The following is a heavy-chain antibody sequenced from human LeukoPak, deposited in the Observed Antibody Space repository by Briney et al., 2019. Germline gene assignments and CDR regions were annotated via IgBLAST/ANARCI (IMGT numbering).Heavy chain of an antibody. CDR1: GFTFSSYA. CDR2: ISSTGGNT. V-gene: IGHV3-23*01. Sequence: GGSLRLSCTVSGFTFSSYAMRWVRQAPGEGLEWVSAISSTGGNTYHADSVKGRFTISRDNSKNTLYLQMNSLRVEDTAVYYCARRGESTNYGDYRFDSWGQGTLVIVSS. D-gene: IGHD4-17*01. CDR3: ARRGESTNYGDYRFDS. J-gene: IGHJ4*02.